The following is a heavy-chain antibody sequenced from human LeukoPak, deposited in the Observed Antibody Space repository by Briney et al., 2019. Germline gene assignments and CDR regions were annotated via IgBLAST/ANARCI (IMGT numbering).Heavy chain of an antibody. Sequence: PGGSLRLSCAASGFTFSSYGMHWVRQAPGKGLDWVAFIHHDGSNKYYADSVRGRFTISRDNSKNTLYLQMNSLRAEDTAVYFCAKGDKMHTWRRTYNRFDPWGQGTLVTVSS. CDR2: IHHDGSNK. CDR1: GFTFSSYG. J-gene: IGHJ5*02. V-gene: IGHV3-30*02. D-gene: IGHD5-24*01. CDR3: AKGDKMHTWRRTYNRFDP.